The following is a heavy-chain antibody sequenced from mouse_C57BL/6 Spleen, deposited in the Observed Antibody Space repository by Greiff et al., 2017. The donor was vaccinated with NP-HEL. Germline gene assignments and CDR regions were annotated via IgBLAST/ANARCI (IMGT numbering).Heavy chain of an antibody. J-gene: IGHJ1*03. V-gene: IGHV1-5*01. CDR3: TREEANWDPNWYFDV. D-gene: IGHD4-1*01. Sequence: VQLQQSGTVLARPGASVKMSCKTSGYTFTSYWMHWVKQRPGQGLEWIGAIYPGHSDTSYNQKFKGKAKLTAVTSASTAYMELSSLTNEDSAVYYCTREEANWDPNWYFDVWGTGTTVTVSS. CDR2: IYPGHSDT. CDR1: GYTFTSYW.